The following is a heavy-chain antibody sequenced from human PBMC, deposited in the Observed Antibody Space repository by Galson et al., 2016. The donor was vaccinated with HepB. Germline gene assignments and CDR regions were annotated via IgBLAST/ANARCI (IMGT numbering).Heavy chain of an antibody. D-gene: IGHD5-24*01. J-gene: IGHJ4*02. CDR1: GFSFSSYA. V-gene: IGHV3-23*01. Sequence: SLRLSCAASGFSFSSYAMSWVRQAPGKGLEWVSSLIGTGHTTYYAASVKGRFTISRDNSKNTLSLQMNSLRAEDSAVYYCAKAHALFDGYKDSWGQGTLVTVSS. CDR2: LIGTGHTT. CDR3: AKAHALFDGYKDS.